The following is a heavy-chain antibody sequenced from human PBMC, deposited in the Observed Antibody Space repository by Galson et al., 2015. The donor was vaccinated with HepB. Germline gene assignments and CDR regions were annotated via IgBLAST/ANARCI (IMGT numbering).Heavy chain of an antibody. Sequence: SETLSLTCTVSGGSISSYYWSRIRQPPGKGLEWIGYIYYSGSTNYNPSLKSRVTISVDTSKNQFSLKLSSVTAADTAVYYCARGGAAAGTDYFDYWGQGTLVTVSS. D-gene: IGHD6-13*01. V-gene: IGHV4-59*01. CDR2: IYYSGST. CDR1: GGSISSYY. J-gene: IGHJ4*02. CDR3: ARGGAAAGTDYFDY.